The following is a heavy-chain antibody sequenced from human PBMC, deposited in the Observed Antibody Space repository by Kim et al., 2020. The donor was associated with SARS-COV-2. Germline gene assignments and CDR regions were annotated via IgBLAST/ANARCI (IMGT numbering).Heavy chain of an antibody. D-gene: IGHD3-22*01. V-gene: IGHV3-48*02. CDR3: ARDLTYYYDSSGLDY. J-gene: IGHJ4*02. Sequence: DSGKGRFTSSRDKAKNSLCLQMNSLRDEETAVYYCARDLTYYYDSSGLDYWGQGTLVTVSS.